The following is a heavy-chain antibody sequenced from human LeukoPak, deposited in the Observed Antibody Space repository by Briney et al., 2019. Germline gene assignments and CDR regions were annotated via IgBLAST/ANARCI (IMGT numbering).Heavy chain of an antibody. J-gene: IGHJ4*02. V-gene: IGHV3-20*04. CDR3: ARAAGSGYYFFGDF. CDR2: INWNGGST. Sequence: GGSLRLSCAASGFTFSDYYMNWVRQAPGKGLEWVSGINWNGGSTDYADSVKGRFTMSRDNAKNSLYLQMNSLRADDTGLYYCARAAGSGYYFFGDFWGQGTLVTVSS. CDR1: GFTFSDYY. D-gene: IGHD3-22*01.